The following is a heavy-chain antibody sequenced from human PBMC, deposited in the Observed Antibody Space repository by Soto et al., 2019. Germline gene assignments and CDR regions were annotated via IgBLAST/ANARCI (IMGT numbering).Heavy chain of an antibody. D-gene: IGHD3-9*01. V-gene: IGHV4-59*08. CDR3: ARRRYADWAFDF. Sequence: SETLSLTCAVSGDSISSYYCMWIRQPPGKGLEWIGYLHYGGSTTYNSSLKGRVTMSVDTSTNQFSLKLTSVTAADTAVYYCARRRYADWAFDFWGQGTLVTVSS. J-gene: IGHJ4*02. CDR1: GDSISSYY. CDR2: LHYGGST.